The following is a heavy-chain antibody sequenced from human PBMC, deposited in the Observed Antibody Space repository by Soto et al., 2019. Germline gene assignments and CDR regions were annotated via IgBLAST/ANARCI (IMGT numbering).Heavy chain of an antibody. Sequence: QVQLQESGPGLVKPSQTLSLTCNVSGGSISSGHYYWSWIRQHPGKGLEWIGYIYYRGSTYYNPSLKRRVTISVHTSENQCSLKLSSVTAADTAVYYCARVRCSGGNCYSVFDSWGQGTLVTVSS. CDR1: GGSISSGHYY. D-gene: IGHD2-15*01. CDR3: ARVRCSGGNCYSVFDS. V-gene: IGHV4-31*03. J-gene: IGHJ4*02. CDR2: IYYRGST.